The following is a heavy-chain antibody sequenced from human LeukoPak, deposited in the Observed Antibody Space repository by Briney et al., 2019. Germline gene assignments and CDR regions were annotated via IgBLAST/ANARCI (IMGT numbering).Heavy chain of an antibody. CDR3: SRGDDYGDYVRD. Sequence: PGGSLRLSCAASGFTFRSDWMHWVRQAQGKGLVWVSRINSDGSSTSYADSVKGRFTISRDNAKNTLYLEMNSLRAEDTAVYYCSRGDDYGDYVRDWGQGTLVTVSS. CDR2: INSDGSST. D-gene: IGHD4-17*01. CDR1: GFTFRSDW. V-gene: IGHV3-74*01. J-gene: IGHJ4*02.